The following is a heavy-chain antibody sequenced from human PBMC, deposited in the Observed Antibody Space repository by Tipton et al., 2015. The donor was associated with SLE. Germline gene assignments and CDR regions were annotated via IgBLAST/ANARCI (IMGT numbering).Heavy chain of an antibody. CDR2: IYTSGST. J-gene: IGHJ4*02. V-gene: IGHV4-61*02. D-gene: IGHD3-10*01. CDR3: ARHPGIYGSGRYEIDY. Sequence: TLSLTCAVSGYSISSSYYWSWTRQPAGEGLEWIGRIYTSGSTNYNPPLKSRVTISVDKSKNQFSLKLSSVTAADTAVYYCARHPGIYGSGRYEIDYWGQGTLVTVSS. CDR1: GYSISSSYY.